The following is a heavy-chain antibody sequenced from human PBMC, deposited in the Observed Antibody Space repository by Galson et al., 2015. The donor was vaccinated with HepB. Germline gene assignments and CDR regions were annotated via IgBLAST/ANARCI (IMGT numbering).Heavy chain of an antibody. CDR1: GFTFSSYA. J-gene: IGHJ4*02. V-gene: IGHV3-30-3*01. CDR2: ISYDGSNK. D-gene: IGHD6-6*01. Sequence: SLRLSCAASGFTFSSYAMHWVRQAPGKGLEWVAVISYDGSNKYYADSVKGRFTISRDNSKNTLYLQMNSLRAEDTAVYYCARDWEYSSLHSLVYWGQGTLVTVSS. CDR3: ARDWEYSSLHSLVY.